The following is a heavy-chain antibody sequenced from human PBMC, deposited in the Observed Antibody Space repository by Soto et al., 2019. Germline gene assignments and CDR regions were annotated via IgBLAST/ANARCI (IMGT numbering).Heavy chain of an antibody. V-gene: IGHV4-39*01. J-gene: IGHJ1*01. CDR3: ARHYGRPGYCSGGSCYSTGMGYFQH. Sequence: SETLSLTCTVSGGSISSSSYYWGWIRQPPGKGLEWIGSIYYSGSTYYNPSLKSRVTISVDTSKNQFSLKLSSVTAADTAVYYCARHYGRPGYCSGGSCYSTGMGYFQHWGQGTLVT. CDR2: IYYSGST. CDR1: GGSISSSSYY. D-gene: IGHD2-15*01.